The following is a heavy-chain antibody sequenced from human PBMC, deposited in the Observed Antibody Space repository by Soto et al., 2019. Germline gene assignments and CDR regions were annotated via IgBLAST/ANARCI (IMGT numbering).Heavy chain of an antibody. CDR3: ARRPYCSGGSCYGEAFDI. V-gene: IGHV1-46*03. D-gene: IGHD2-15*01. J-gene: IGHJ3*02. CDR1: GYTFTSYY. CDR2: INPSGGST. Sequence: ASVKVFCKASGYTFTSYYMHWVRQAPGQGLEWMGIINPSGGSTSYAQKFQGRVTMTRDTSTSTVYMELSSLRSEDTAVYYCARRPYCSGGSCYGEAFDIWGQGTMVTVSS.